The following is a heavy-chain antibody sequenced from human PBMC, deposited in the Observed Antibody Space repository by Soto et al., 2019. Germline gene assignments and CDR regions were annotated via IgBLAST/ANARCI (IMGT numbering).Heavy chain of an antibody. CDR3: ARSSGSYQMEYFQH. CDR1: GGSISSSSYY. D-gene: IGHD1-26*01. J-gene: IGHJ1*01. V-gene: IGHV4-39*01. CDR2: IYYSGSS. Sequence: QLQLQESGPGLVKPSETLSLTCTVSGGSISSSSYYWGWIRQPPGKGLEWIGSIYYSGSSYDNPSPKRRVTISVDTSKNQFSLKLSSVTAADTAVYYCARSSGSYQMEYFQHWGQGTLVTVSS.